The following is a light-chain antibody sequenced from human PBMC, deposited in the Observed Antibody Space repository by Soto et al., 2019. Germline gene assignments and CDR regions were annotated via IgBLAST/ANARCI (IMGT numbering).Light chain of an antibody. CDR2: AAS. J-gene: IGKJ4*01. Sequence: DIQMTQSPSSVSASVGDRVTITCRESQDISTWVAWYQQKPGKAPTLLVSAASTLQSGVPRRFSGSGSGTDFTLIISSLQPEDFATYFCQQDDSFPFTFGGGTKVQIK. V-gene: IGKV1-12*01. CDR3: QQDDSFPFT. CDR1: QDISTW.